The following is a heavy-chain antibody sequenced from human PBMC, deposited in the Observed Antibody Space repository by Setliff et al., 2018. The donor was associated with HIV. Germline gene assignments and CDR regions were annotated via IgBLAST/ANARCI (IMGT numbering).Heavy chain of an antibody. D-gene: IGHD3-3*01. CDR3: ARDYNFWSGYYTNDAFDI. CDR2: ISAIGDAT. Sequence: PGGSLRLSCAPSGFTFRDYYMNWIRQAPGKGLEWVAFISAIGDATHYADSLKGRFTISRDNAKNSVFLQMNSLRVEDTAVYYCARDYNFWSGYYTNDAFDIWGQGTMVTVSS. CDR1: GFTFRDYY. J-gene: IGHJ3*02. V-gene: IGHV3-11*04.